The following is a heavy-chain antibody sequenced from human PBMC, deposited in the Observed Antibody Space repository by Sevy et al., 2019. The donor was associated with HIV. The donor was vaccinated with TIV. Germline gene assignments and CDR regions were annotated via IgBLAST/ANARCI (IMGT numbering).Heavy chain of an antibody. V-gene: IGHV4-61*02. J-gene: IGHJ4*02. CDR2: IFPSGAS. D-gene: IGHD5-12*01. CDR3: ARAEGDGYNYGYFHS. Sequence: SETLSLTCTVSGGSIRSGRYYWTWIRQPAGKGLEWIGRIFPSGASNFNPSMMSRVSMSIDTSKKQFSLRLTSVTAADTAVYYCARAEGDGYNYGYFHSWGPGTLVTVSS. CDR1: GGSIRSGRYY.